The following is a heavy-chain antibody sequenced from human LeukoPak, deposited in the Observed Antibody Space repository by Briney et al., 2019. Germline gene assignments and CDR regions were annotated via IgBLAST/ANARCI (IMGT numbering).Heavy chain of an antibody. CDR2: ISSGGTDE. CDR3: ARRGDRGNHADY. Sequence: GRSLRLSCAASGFTFSSYAMHWVRQAPGKGLEWVSLISSGGTDEYYADSVKGRFTISRDNSKNTLYLQLNSLRAEDTAVYYYARRGDRGNHADYWGQGTLVTVSS. V-gene: IGHV3-30*01. CDR1: GFTFSSYA. D-gene: IGHD1-14*01. J-gene: IGHJ4*02.